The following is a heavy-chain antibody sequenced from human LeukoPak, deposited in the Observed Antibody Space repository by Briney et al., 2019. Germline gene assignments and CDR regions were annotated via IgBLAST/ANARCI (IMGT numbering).Heavy chain of an antibody. CDR1: GFTFSSYG. J-gene: IGHJ4*02. Sequence: PGGSLRLSCAASGFTFSSYGMRWVRQALGKGLEWVSSINYSGDTADSADSVRGRFTISRDNSKNMLFLQMNSLRVDDTAVFYCARAGDVGAVDSWGQGTLVTVSS. D-gene: IGHD1-26*01. CDR3: ARAGDVGAVDS. V-gene: IGHV3-23*01. CDR2: INYSGDTA.